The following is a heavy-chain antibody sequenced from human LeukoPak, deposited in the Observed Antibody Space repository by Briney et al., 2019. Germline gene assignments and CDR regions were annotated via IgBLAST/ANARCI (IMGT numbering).Heavy chain of an antibody. V-gene: IGHV4-59*01. CDR2: IYYSGST. CDR3: ARRTRAYYYDSSGYFDS. Sequence: SETLSLTCTVSGGSISSYYWSWIRQPPGKGLEWIGYIYYSGSTNYNPSLKSRVTISVDTSKNQFSLKLSSVTAADTAVYYCARRTRAYYYDSSGYFDSWGQGTLVTVSS. J-gene: IGHJ4*02. D-gene: IGHD3-22*01. CDR1: GGSISSYY.